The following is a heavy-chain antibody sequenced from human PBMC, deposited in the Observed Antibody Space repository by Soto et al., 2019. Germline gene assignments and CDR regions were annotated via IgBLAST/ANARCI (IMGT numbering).Heavy chain of an antibody. J-gene: IGHJ4*02. CDR3: ARLSGSYYEGVY. CDR1: GGSISSSSYY. CDR2: IYYSGST. D-gene: IGHD1-26*01. Sequence: QLQLQESGPGLVKPSETLSLTCTVSGGSISSSSYYWGWIRQPPGKGLEWIGSIYYSGSTYYNPSLKSRVTMSVYTSKNQFSLTLSSVNAADTAVYYCARLSGSYYEGVYWGQGTLVTVSS. V-gene: IGHV4-39*01.